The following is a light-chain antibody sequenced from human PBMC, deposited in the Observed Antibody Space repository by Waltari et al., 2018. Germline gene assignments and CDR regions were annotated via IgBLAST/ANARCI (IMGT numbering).Light chain of an antibody. CDR3: QQHNDHPYT. CDR2: ATS. Sequence: IQMTQSPSSLSASIGDTVTITCLASQDIAGYLAWYQQKPGKAPHRLVYATSTLQNGVPSRFSGSGSGTDFTLTIRSLQPEDFATYYCQQHNDHPYTFGRGTKVEIK. J-gene: IGKJ2*01. V-gene: IGKV1-6*01. CDR1: QDIAGY.